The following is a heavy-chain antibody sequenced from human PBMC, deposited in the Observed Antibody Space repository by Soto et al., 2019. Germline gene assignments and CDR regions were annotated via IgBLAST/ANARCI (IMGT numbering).Heavy chain of an antibody. D-gene: IGHD2-2*01. CDR2: INQSGST. CDR3: AKTTGFIVAPAADFAY. CDR1: GGSISSGGCS. Sequence: PSETLSLTCAVSGGSISSGGCSWSWIRQPPGKGLEWIGEINQSGSTNYNPSLKSRVTISADTSKNQFSLKLDSVTAADTAVYFCAKTTGFIVAPAADFAYWGQGTLVTVSS. V-gene: IGHV4-30-2*01. J-gene: IGHJ4*02.